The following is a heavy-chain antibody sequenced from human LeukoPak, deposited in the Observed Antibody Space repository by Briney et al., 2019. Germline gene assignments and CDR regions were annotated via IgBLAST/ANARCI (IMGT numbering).Heavy chain of an antibody. Sequence: GGSLRLSCAASGFTFSSYAMSWVRQAPGKGLEWVSAISGSGGSTYYADSVKGRFTISRDNSKNTLYLQMNSLRAEDTAVYYCAKDPGYSTNGVCYTEYFQHWGQGTLVTVSS. CDR3: AKDPGYSTNGVCYTEYFQH. J-gene: IGHJ1*01. V-gene: IGHV3-23*01. CDR2: ISGSGGST. D-gene: IGHD2-8*01. CDR1: GFTFSSYA.